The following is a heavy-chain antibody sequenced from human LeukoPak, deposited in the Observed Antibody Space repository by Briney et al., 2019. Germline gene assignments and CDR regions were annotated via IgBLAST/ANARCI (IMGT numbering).Heavy chain of an antibody. D-gene: IGHD6-13*01. CDR3: ARADVVAAGSAYFDI. CDR2: IYYSGST. CDR1: GDPLSTGFYY. Sequence: PSETLSLTCTVSGDPLSTGFYYWTWIRQHPRNGLEWIGYIYYSGSTNYNPSLHSRLTISVDTFKNQFSLKLRSVTSADTAVYFCARADVVAAGSAYFDIWGQGVLVTVSS. V-gene: IGHV4-31*03. J-gene: IGHJ4*02.